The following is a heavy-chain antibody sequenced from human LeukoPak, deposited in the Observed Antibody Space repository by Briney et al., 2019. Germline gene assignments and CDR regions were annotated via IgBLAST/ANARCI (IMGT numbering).Heavy chain of an antibody. V-gene: IGHV3-23*01. J-gene: IGHJ5*02. CDR2: ISGSDGST. D-gene: IGHD6-6*01. CDR1: GFTFSSYA. Sequence: GGSLRLSCAASGFTFSSYAMGWVRQAPGKGLQWVSTISGSDGSTYYADSVKGRFTISRDNSKNTLYLQMNSLRAEDTAVYYCAKRPGQEDNWFDPWGQGTLVTVSS. CDR3: AKRPGQEDNWFDP.